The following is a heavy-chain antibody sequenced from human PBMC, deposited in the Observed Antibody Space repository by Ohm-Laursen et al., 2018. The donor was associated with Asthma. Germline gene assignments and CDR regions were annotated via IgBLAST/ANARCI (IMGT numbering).Heavy chain of an antibody. J-gene: IGHJ5*02. CDR1: GYTFTGYY. V-gene: IGHV1-2*06. CDR2: INPNSGGT. Sequence: ASVKVSCKASGYTFTGYYMHWVRQAPGQGLEWMGRINPNSGGTSYAQKFQGRVTMTRDTSISTAYMELSRLRSDDTAVYYCARYYYGSGSSVFDPWGQGTLATVSS. CDR3: ARYYYGSGSSVFDP. D-gene: IGHD3-10*01.